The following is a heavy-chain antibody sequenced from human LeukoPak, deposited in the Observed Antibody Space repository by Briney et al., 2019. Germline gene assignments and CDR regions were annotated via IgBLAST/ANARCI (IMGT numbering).Heavy chain of an antibody. CDR1: GFTFSSSA. D-gene: IGHD4-17*01. CDR3: AKDRATVTPTVFDY. J-gene: IGHJ4*02. Sequence: GGSLRLSCAASGFTFSSSAMSWVRQVPGKGLEWVSGISASGGSTYYADSVRGRFTISRDNSKNTLYVQMNSLRDEDTAVYYCAKDRATVTPTVFDYWGQGTLVTVSS. V-gene: IGHV3-23*01. CDR2: ISASGGST.